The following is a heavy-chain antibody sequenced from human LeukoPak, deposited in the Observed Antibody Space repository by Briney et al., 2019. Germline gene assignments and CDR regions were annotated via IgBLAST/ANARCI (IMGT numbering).Heavy chain of an antibody. CDR2: ISSSSSYI. J-gene: IGHJ4*02. V-gene: IGHV3-21*01. CDR3: ARLMTTVISWEY. Sequence: PGGSLRLSCAASGFTFSSYSMNWVRQAPGKGLEWVSSISSSSSYIYYADSVKGRFTISRDNAKNSLYLQMNSLRAEDTAVYYCARLMTTVISWEYWGQGTLVTVSS. D-gene: IGHD4-17*01. CDR1: GFTFSSYS.